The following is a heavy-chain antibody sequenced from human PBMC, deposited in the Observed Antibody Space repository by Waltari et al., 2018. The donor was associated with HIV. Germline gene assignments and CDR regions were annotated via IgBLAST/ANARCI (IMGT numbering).Heavy chain of an antibody. CDR2: IIPIFGTA. CDR1: GGPFSSSA. D-gene: IGHD2-15*01. CDR3: ARDYGGNHSGYYYGMDV. J-gene: IGHJ6*02. Sequence: QVQLVQSGAEVKKPGSSVKVSCKASGGPFSSSAISWVRQAPGQGLEWMGGIIPIFGTANYAQKFQGRVTITTDESTSTAYMELSSLRSEDTAVYYCARDYGGNHSGYYYGMDVWGQGTTVTVSS. V-gene: IGHV1-69*05.